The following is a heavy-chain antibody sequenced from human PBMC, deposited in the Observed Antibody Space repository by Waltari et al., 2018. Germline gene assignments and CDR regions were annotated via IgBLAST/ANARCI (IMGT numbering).Heavy chain of an antibody. CDR2: SSGNGKVM. D-gene: IGHD4-4*01. Sequence: EVQLLESGGGLVQPGGSLRLTCAGSGFDFSSDAMTWVRQAPGKGCDWVSGSSGNGKVMYYADSVRGRFTISRDYSKKTVYLQMNSLRVEDTAIYYCAKKDYSGHYWEIDHWGQGTRVTVSS. CDR1: GFDFSSDA. J-gene: IGHJ4*02. V-gene: IGHV3-23*01. CDR3: AKKDYSGHYWEIDH.